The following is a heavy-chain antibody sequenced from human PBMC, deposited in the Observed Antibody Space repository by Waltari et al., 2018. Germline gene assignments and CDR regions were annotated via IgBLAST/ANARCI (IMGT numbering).Heavy chain of an antibody. V-gene: IGHV4-61*09. CDR1: GGSISSGSYY. D-gene: IGHD3-9*01. CDR2: IYTSGHT. J-gene: IGHJ4*02. Sequence: QVQLQESGPGLVKPSQTLSLTCTVSGGSISSGSYYWSWIRQPAGKGLEWIGYIYTSGHTTYNPSLKRRVTIAVYTSKTQFSLKLSSVTAADTAVYYCARHDILTGYYIDYWGQGTLVTVSS. CDR3: ARHDILTGYYIDY.